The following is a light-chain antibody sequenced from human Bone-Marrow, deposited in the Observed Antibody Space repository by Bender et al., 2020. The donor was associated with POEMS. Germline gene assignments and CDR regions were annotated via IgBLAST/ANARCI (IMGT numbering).Light chain of an antibody. J-gene: IGLJ3*02. CDR2: KDT. V-gene: IGLV3-25*03. CDR3: QSADSTGSFWV. Sequence: SSELTQPPSVSVSPGQTAKITCSGDVLPKKYSYWYLQKPGQAPVMVMYKDTERPSGIPERFSGSKSGTTVTLTVSRVQAEDEGDYYCQSADSTGSFWVFGGGTKLTVL. CDR1: VLPKKY.